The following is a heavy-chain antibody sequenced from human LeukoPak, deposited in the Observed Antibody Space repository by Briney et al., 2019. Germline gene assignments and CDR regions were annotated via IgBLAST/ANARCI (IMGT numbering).Heavy chain of an antibody. CDR3: ARGSTYYYDSSGYYYRQDYYYYYMDV. CDR1: GGSISSYY. V-gene: IGHV4-34*01. D-gene: IGHD3-22*01. Sequence: SETLSLTCTVSGGSISSYYWSWIRQPPGRGLEWIGEINHSGSTNYNPSLKSRVTISVDTSKNQFSLKLSSVTAADTAVYYCARGSTYYYDSSGYYYRQDYYYYYMDVWGKGTTVTVSS. CDR2: INHSGST. J-gene: IGHJ6*03.